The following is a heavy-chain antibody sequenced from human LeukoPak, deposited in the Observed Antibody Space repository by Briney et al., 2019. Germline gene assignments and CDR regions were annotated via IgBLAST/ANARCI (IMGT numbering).Heavy chain of an antibody. CDR3: TLIQGWGAGSYFLDY. D-gene: IGHD3-10*01. V-gene: IGHV3-15*01. CDR1: GFSIESDW. Sequence: GGSLRLSCAASGFSIESDWMSWVRQAPGKGLEWVGRVKSYNAGGTTHYAAPVKGRFIISRDDSKNMLYLQMDSLKTEDTAVYYCTLIQGWGAGSYFLDYWGQGALVTVSS. J-gene: IGHJ4*02. CDR2: VKSYNAGGTT.